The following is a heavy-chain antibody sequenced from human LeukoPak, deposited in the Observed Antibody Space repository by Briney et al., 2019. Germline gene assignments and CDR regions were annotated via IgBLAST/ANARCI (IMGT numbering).Heavy chain of an antibody. V-gene: IGHV1-69*01. J-gene: IGHJ4*02. D-gene: IGHD5-18*01. CDR3: ARSARYSYGSGDFDY. CDR2: IIPIFGTA. Sequence: SVKVSCKASGGTFSSYAISCVRQAPGQGLEWMGGIIPIFGTANYAQKFQGRVTITADESTSTAYMELSSLRSEDTAVYYCARSARYSYGSGDFDYWGQGTLVTVSS. CDR1: GGTFSSYA.